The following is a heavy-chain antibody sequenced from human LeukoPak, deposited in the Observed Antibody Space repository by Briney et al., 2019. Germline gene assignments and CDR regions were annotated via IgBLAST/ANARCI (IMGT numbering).Heavy chain of an antibody. CDR2: ISYDGSIK. V-gene: IGHV3-30*03. CDR1: GFTFINYA. Sequence: GGSLRLSCAASGFTFINYAMHWVRQAPGKGLEWVAVISYDGSIKYYGDFVKGRFTISRDNSKNTLNLQMNSLRPEDTAMYYCARIAVTYTFDYWGQGTLVTVSS. J-gene: IGHJ4*02. D-gene: IGHD4-17*01. CDR3: ARIAVTYTFDY.